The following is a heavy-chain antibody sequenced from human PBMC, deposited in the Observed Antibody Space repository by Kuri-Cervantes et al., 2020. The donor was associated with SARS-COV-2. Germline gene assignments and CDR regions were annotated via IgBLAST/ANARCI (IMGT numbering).Heavy chain of an antibody. CDR2: IYAGGGT. V-gene: IGHV3-53*01. J-gene: IGHJ5*02. CDR3: AKDLGRPNWFDP. CDR1: GFIVSSSY. Sequence: GESLKISCAASGFIVSSSYMSWVRQAPGKGLEWVSIIYAGGGTYYADSVKGQFTISRDISKSTVFLQMNSLRAEDTAVYYCAKDLGRPNWFDPWGQGTLVTVSS.